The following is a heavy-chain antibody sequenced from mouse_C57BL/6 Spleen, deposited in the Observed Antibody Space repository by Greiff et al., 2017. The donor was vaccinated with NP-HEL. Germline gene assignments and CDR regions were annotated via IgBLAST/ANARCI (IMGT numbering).Heavy chain of an antibody. CDR3: ARWGSSYSYAMDY. Sequence: VKLQESGPELVKPGASVKISCKASGYAFSSSWMNWVKQRPGKGLEWIGRIYPGDGDTNYNGKFKGKATLTADKSSSTAYMQLSSLTSEDSAVYFCARWGSSYSYAMDYWGQGTSVTVSS. CDR2: IYPGDGDT. J-gene: IGHJ4*01. CDR1: GYAFSSSW. D-gene: IGHD1-1*01. V-gene: IGHV1-82*01.